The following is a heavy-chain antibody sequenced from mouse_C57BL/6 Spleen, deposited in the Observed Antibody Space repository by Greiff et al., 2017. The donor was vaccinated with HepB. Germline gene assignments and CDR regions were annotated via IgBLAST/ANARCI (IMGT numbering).Heavy chain of an antibody. Sequence: EVMLVESGGGLVQPGGSLSLSCAASGFTFTDYYMSWVRQPPGKALEWLGFIRNKANGYTTEYSASVKGRFTISRDNSQSILYLQMNALRAEDSATYYCARSDGYYDYFDYWGQGTTLTVSS. J-gene: IGHJ2*01. CDR3: ARSDGYYDYFDY. D-gene: IGHD2-3*01. CDR1: GFTFTDYY. CDR2: IRNKANGYTT. V-gene: IGHV7-3*01.